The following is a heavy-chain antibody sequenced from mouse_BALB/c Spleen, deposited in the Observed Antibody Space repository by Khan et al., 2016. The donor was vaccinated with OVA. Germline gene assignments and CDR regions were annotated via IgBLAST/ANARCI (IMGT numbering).Heavy chain of an antibody. CDR2: ISYSGST. V-gene: IGHV3-2*02. CDR1: GYSITSDYA. Sequence: EVQLVESGPGLVKPSQSLSLTCTVTGYSITSDYAWNWIRQFPRNKLEWMGYISYSGSTSYNPSLKSRISITRDTSKNQFFLQLNSVTTADTATYFCARSGYEAWFAYWGQGTLVTVSA. D-gene: IGHD2-14*01. CDR3: ARSGYEAWFAY. J-gene: IGHJ3*01.